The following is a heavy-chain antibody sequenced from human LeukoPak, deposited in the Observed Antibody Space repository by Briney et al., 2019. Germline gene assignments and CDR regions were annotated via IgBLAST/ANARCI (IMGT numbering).Heavy chain of an antibody. CDR2: INPSTGAT. CDR3: ARGSASLSFGESLSYYFYGVDV. Sequence: ASVKVSCRTSGFTFTSYYIHWVRQAPGQGLEYMGIINPSTGATRYAPEFQARVTMTGDTSTDTVYMELSSLRSEDTAVYYCARGSASLSFGESLSYYFYGVDVWGPGATVTVSS. CDR1: GFTFTSYY. J-gene: IGHJ6*02. V-gene: IGHV1-46*01. D-gene: IGHD3-10*01.